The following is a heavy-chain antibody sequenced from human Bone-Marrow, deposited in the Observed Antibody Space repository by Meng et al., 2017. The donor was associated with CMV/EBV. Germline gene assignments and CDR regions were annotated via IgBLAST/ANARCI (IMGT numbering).Heavy chain of an antibody. CDR2: IIPIFGVA. J-gene: IGHJ4*02. CDR1: GGTFSNYA. V-gene: IGHV1-69*05. Sequence: SVKVSCKASGGTFSNYAISWVRQAPGQGLEWMGGIIPIFGVANYAQKFQGRVTITTDESTTTAYMDLSSLRSEDTAVYYCARELSSPRGSYFDYWGQGTLVTVSS. D-gene: IGHD3-16*01. CDR3: ARELSSPRGSYFDY.